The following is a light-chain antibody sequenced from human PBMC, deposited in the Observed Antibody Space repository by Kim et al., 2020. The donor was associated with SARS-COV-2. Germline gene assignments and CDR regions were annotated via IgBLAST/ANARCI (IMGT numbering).Light chain of an antibody. CDR1: QSISTY. J-gene: IGKJ2*01. CDR2: GAS. CDR3: QQGYST. Sequence: DIQMTQSPSSLSASVGDRVTITCRASQSISTYLNWYQQKPGKAPKLLIYGASNLPSGVPSRLSGSGSGTDFTLTISTLQPEDIGTYYCQQGYSTFGQGTKLEI. V-gene: IGKV1-39*01.